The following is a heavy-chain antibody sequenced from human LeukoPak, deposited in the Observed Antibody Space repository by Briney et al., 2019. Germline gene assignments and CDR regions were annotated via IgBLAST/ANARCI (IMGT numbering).Heavy chain of an antibody. V-gene: IGHV3-23*01. Sequence: GGSLGLSCAASGFTFSSYGMSWVRQAPGKGLEWVSAISGSGGSTYYADSVKGRFTISRDNSKNTLYLQMNSLRAEDTAVYYCAKDCGSSWYLGFDYWGQGTLVTVSS. CDR1: GFTFSSYG. CDR3: AKDCGSSWYLGFDY. CDR2: ISGSGGST. D-gene: IGHD6-13*01. J-gene: IGHJ4*02.